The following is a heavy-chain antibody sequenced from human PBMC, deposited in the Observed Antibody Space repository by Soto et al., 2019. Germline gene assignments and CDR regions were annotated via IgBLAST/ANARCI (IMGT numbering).Heavy chain of an antibody. J-gene: IGHJ6*02. Sequence: EVQLVESGGGLVQPGGSLRLSCAASGFTFSSYDMHWVRQATGEGLEWVSAIGTAGDTYYPGSVKGRFTISRENAKNSLYLQMNSLGAGDTAVYYCARGYCSGGSCYYYSYGMDVWGQGTTVTVSS. D-gene: IGHD2-15*01. CDR1: GFTFSSYD. CDR3: ARGYCSGGSCYYYSYGMDV. V-gene: IGHV3-13*01. CDR2: IGTAGDT.